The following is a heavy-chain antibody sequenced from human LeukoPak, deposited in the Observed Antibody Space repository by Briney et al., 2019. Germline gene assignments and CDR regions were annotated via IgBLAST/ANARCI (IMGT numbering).Heavy chain of an antibody. CDR2: IIPIFGTA. J-gene: IGHJ6*03. CDR1: GGTFSSYA. V-gene: IGHV1-69*05. Sequence: GSSAKVSCKASGGTFSSYAISWVRQAPGQGLEWMGGIIPIFGTANYAQKFQGRVTITTDESTSTAYMELSSLRSEDTAVYYCARTPLGYYYYYMDVWGKGTTVTVSS. CDR3: ARTPLGYYYYYMDV.